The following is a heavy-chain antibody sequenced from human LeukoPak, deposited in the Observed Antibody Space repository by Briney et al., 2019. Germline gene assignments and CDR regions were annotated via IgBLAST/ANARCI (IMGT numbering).Heavy chain of an antibody. CDR2: IYTSGST. V-gene: IGHV4-39*07. J-gene: IGHJ6*02. Sequence: PSETLSLTCTVSGGSISSSIYYWAWSRQPPGKGLEWIGSIYTSGSTNYNPSLKSRVTMSVDTSKNQFSLKLSSVTAADTAVYYCARDDIVAKYYYYGMDVWGQGTTVTVSS. D-gene: IGHD5-12*01. CDR1: GGSISSSIYY. CDR3: ARDDIVAKYYYYGMDV.